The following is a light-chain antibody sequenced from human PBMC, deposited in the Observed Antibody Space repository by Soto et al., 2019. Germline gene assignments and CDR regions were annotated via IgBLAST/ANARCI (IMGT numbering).Light chain of an antibody. J-gene: IGKJ1*01. CDR1: QSISSY. V-gene: IGKV1-39*01. CDR2: AAS. CDR3: QQSYSTLAT. Sequence: DTQMTQSPSSLSASVGDRVTITCRASQSISSYLNWYQQKPGKAPKLLIYAASSLQSGVPSRFSGSGSGTDFTLTISSLQPEDFATYYCQQSYSTLATFGQGTKVDIK.